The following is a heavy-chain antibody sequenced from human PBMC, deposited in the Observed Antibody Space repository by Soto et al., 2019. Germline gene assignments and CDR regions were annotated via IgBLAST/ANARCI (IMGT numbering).Heavy chain of an antibody. J-gene: IGHJ4*02. V-gene: IGHV4-38-2*01. CDR3: ARVSGDYGDYHHFDY. D-gene: IGHD4-17*01. CDR1: GYSISSGYY. Sequence: SETLSLTCAVSGYSISSGYYWGWIRQPPGKGLEWIGSIYRSGSTYYNPSLASRVTISVDTSKNQFSLKLSSVTAADTAVYYCARVSGDYGDYHHFDYWGQGTLVTVSS. CDR2: IYRSGST.